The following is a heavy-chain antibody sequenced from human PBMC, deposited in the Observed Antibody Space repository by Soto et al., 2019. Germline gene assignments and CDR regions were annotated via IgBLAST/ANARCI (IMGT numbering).Heavy chain of an antibody. CDR1: GDTFSTYS. V-gene: IGHV1-69*12. CDR3: AREGLVLVPTTVNSDYYYYAMDV. D-gene: IGHD2-2*01. CDR2: IIPMSAKS. J-gene: IGHJ6*02. Sequence: QVQLVQSGAEVKKPGSSVKVSCKASGDTFSTYSITWMRQAPGRGLEWVGGIIPMSAKSNYAQKFEGRVTITADESTSTAYMELSSLRSEDTAVYYCAREGLVLVPTTVNSDYYYYAMDVWGQGTTVTVSS.